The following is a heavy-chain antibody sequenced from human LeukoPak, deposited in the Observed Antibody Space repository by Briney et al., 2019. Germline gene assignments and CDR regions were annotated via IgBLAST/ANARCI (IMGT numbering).Heavy chain of an antibody. CDR3: ARHDAGIAARPFDN. Sequence: SETLSLTCTVSGGSISTYYWSWIRRPPGKGLEWIAYIHASGPTNYNPSLKSRITISVDTSKNQFSPKLSSVTAADTAVYYCARHDAGIAARPFDNWGQGTLVTVSS. CDR2: IHASGPT. V-gene: IGHV4-4*09. CDR1: GGSISTYY. D-gene: IGHD6-6*01. J-gene: IGHJ4*02.